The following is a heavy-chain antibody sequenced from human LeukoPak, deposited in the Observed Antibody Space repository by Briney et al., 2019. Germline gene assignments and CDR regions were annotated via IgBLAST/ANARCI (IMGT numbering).Heavy chain of an antibody. CDR1: GFTFSSYS. J-gene: IGHJ4*02. CDR3: ARWDHIPRGPFDY. V-gene: IGHV3-21*01. D-gene: IGHD1-26*01. Sequence: GGSLRLSCAASGFTFSSYSMNWVRQAPGKGLEWVSSISSSSSYIYYADSVKGRFTISRDNAKNSLYLQMNSLRAEDTAVYYCARWDHIPRGPFDYWGQGTLVTVSS. CDR2: ISSSSSYI.